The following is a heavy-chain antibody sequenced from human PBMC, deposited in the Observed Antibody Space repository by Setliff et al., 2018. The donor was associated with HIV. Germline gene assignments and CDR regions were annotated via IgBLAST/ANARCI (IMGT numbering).Heavy chain of an antibody. V-gene: IGHV4-61*09. J-gene: IGHJ4*02. Sequence: PSETLSLTCTVSGGSISSGSYYWSWMRQPAGKGLEWIGHIYTSGSTNYNPSLKSRVTISVDTSKNQFSLKLSSVTAADTAVYYCGRQAWDHQSSGYFVDYWGQGTLVTVSS. CDR3: GRQAWDHQSSGYFVDY. CDR2: IYTSGST. D-gene: IGHD6-19*01. CDR1: GGSISSGSYY.